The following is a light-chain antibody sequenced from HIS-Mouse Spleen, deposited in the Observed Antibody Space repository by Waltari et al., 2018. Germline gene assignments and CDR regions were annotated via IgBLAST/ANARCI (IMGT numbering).Light chain of an antibody. J-gene: IGKJ2*01. CDR3: QQYYSTPYT. V-gene: IGKV4-1*01. CDR1: QSVSYSSNNKNY. CDR2: WAS. Sequence: DIVMTQSPYSLAVSPGESATINCKSSQSVSYSSNNKNYLAWYQQKPGQPPKLLSYWASNRESGVSDRFSGSGSGTDFTLTISSLQAEDVAVYYCQQYYSTPYTFGQGTKLEIK.